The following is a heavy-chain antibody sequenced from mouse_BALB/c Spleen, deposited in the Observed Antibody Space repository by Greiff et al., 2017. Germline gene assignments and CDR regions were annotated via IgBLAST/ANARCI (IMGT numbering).Heavy chain of an antibody. D-gene: IGHD1-1*01. Sequence: QVQLQQSGAELVKPGASVKLSCTASGYTFTSYWMHWVKQRPGQGLEWIGEINPSNGRTNYNEKFKSKATLTVDNSSSTAYMQLSSLTSEDAAVYYCARSSYYGSSFDYWGQGTTLTVSS. J-gene: IGHJ2*01. CDR3: ARSSYYGSSFDY. V-gene: IGHV1S81*02. CDR2: INPSNGRT. CDR1: GYTFTSYW.